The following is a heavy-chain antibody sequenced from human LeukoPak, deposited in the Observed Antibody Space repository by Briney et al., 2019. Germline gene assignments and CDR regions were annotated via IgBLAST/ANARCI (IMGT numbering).Heavy chain of an antibody. CDR3: AREARARWFPYYYYGMDV. CDR2: IYYSGST. V-gene: IGHV4-59*01. D-gene: IGHD3-10*01. J-gene: IGHJ6*02. Sequence: SETLSLTCTVSGGSISSYYWSWIRQPPGKGLERIGYIYYSGSTNYNPSLKSRVTISVDTSKNQFSLKLSSVTAADTAVYYCAREARARWFPYYYYGMDVWGQGTTVTVSS. CDR1: GGSISSYY.